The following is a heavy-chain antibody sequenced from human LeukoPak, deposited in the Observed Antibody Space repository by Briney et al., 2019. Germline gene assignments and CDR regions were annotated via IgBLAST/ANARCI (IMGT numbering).Heavy chain of an antibody. CDR1: GFTFSSYG. CDR2: ISYDGSNK. V-gene: IGHV3-30*18. CDR3: AKDHLDYDILTGLDY. J-gene: IGHJ4*02. D-gene: IGHD3-9*01. Sequence: GRSLRLSCAASGFTFSSYGMHWVRQAPGKGLEWVAVISYDGSNKYYADSAKGRFTISRDNSKNTLYLQMNSLRAEDTAVYYCAKDHLDYDILTGLDYWGQGTLVTVSS.